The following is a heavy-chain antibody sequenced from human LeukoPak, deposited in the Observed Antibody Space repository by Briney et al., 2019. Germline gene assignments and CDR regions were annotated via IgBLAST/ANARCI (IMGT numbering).Heavy chain of an antibody. J-gene: IGHJ4*02. CDR1: GFTFSSYG. V-gene: IGHV3-30*18. CDR2: ISYDGSNK. D-gene: IGHD5-18*01. CDR3: AKSRTDTAMASYYFDY. Sequence: GGSLRLSCAASGFTFSSYGMHWVRQAPGKGLEWVAVISYDGSNKYYADSVKGRFTISRDNSKNTLYLQMTSLRAEDTAVYYCAKSRTDTAMASYYFDYWGQGTLVTVSS.